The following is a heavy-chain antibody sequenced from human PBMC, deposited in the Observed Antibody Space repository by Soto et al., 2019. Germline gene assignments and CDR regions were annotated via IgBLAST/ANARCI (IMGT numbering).Heavy chain of an antibody. CDR1: GFTFSSYW. D-gene: IGHD6-19*01. V-gene: IGHV3-7*01. Sequence: GSLRLSCAASGFTFSSYWMSWVRQAPGKGLEWVANIKQDGSEKYYVDSVKGRFTISRDNAKNSLYLQMNSLRAEDTAVYYCAREFKGLGGYSGWSSVMYYFDYWGQGTLVTVSS. CDR3: AREFKGLGGYSGWSSVMYYFDY. J-gene: IGHJ4*02. CDR2: IKQDGSEK.